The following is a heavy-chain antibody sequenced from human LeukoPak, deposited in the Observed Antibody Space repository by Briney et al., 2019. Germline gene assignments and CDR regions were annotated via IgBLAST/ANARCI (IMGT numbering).Heavy chain of an antibody. CDR1: GGSISSYY. Sequence: SETLSLTCTVSGGSISSYYWSWIRQPPGKGLEWIGYIYYSGSTNYNPSLKSRVTISVDTSKNQFSLKLSSVTAADTAVYYCARHRAVAGTSYYYYYGMDVWGQGTTVTVSS. D-gene: IGHD6-19*01. J-gene: IGHJ6*02. CDR2: IYYSGST. CDR3: ARHRAVAGTSYYYYYGMDV. V-gene: IGHV4-59*08.